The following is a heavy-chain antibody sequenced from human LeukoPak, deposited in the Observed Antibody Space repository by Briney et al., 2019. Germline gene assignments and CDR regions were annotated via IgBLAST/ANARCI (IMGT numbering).Heavy chain of an antibody. Sequence: SETLSLTCTVSGGSISSYYWTWIRQPPGAGLEWIGYIYYSGSTNYNPSLKSRVTISVDTSKNQFSLKLSSVTAADTAVYYCARRGDSGFFYAMDVWGQGTTVTVSS. D-gene: IGHD2-21*01. CDR2: IYYSGST. J-gene: IGHJ6*01. V-gene: IGHV4-59*08. CDR3: ARRGDSGFFYAMDV. CDR1: GGSISSYY.